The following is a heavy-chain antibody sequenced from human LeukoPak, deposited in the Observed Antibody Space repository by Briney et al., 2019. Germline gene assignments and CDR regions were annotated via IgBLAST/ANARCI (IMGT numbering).Heavy chain of an antibody. CDR2: IYYSGST. D-gene: IGHD3-10*01. CDR1: GGSISSYY. Sequence: SETLSLTCTVSGGSISSYYWSWIRQPPGKGLEWFGYIYYSGSTNYNPSLKSRVTISVDTSKNQFSLKLSSVTAADTAVYYCAAMVRGVTFDYWGQGTLVTVSS. J-gene: IGHJ4*02. CDR3: AAMVRGVTFDY. V-gene: IGHV4-59*01.